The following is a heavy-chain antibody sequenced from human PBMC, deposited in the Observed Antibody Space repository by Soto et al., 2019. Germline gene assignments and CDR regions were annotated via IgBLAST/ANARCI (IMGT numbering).Heavy chain of an antibody. CDR3: ARDVGPVSTDY. Sequence: QVQLVESGGGLAKPGGSLRLSCAASGFSFSDYYMSWIRQAPGKGLEWLSYISSGGRSIKYADSVKGRFTISRDNAKNALYLQINGLRAEDTAVYYCARDVGPVSTDYWGQGTLVTVSS. CDR2: ISSGGRSI. V-gene: IGHV3-11*04. J-gene: IGHJ4*02. CDR1: GFSFSDYY. D-gene: IGHD1-20*01.